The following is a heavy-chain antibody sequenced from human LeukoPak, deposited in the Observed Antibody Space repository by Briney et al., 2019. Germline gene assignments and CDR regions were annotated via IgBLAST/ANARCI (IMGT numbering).Heavy chain of an antibody. J-gene: IGHJ4*02. CDR2: IYYSGST. Sequence: PSETLSLTCAVYGGSFSGYYWSWLRQPPGRGLEGIGYIYYSGSTNYNPSLTSRLTISVDTSKNQFSLKLSSVTAADTAVYYCARDGPRGYYDSSGYPLWGQGTLVTVSS. D-gene: IGHD3-22*01. CDR1: GGSFSGYY. V-gene: IGHV4-59*01. CDR3: ARDGPRGYYDSSGYPL.